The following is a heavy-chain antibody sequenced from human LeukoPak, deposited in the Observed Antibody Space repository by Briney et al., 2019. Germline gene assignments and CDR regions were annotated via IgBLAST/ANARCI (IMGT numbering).Heavy chain of an antibody. Sequence: GGSLRLSCAASGFTFSDYYMSWIRQAPGKGLEWVSYISSSSSYTNYADSVKGRFTISRDNAKNSLYLQMNSLRAEDTAVYYCARETRGTVGSYWGRGTLVTVSS. V-gene: IGHV3-11*05. D-gene: IGHD4-23*01. CDR1: GFTFSDYY. CDR3: ARETRGTVGSY. J-gene: IGHJ4*02. CDR2: ISSSSSYT.